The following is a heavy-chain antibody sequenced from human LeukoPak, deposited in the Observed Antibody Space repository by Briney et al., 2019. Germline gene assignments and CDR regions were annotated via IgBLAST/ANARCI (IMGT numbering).Heavy chain of an antibody. J-gene: IGHJ3*02. V-gene: IGHV4-34*01. D-gene: IGHD3-10*01. CDR1: GGSFSGYY. CDR3: AKSNGYGLVDI. Sequence: SSETLSLTCAVYGGSFSGYYWSWIRQPPGKGLEWIGEINHSGSTNYNPSLKSRVTISVDTSKNQFSLNLTSVTAADTAVYYCAKSNGYGLVDIWGQGTMVTVSS. CDR2: INHSGST.